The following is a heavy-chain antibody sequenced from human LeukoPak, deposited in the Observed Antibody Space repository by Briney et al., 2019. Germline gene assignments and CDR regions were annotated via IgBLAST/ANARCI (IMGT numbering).Heavy chain of an antibody. D-gene: IGHD3-22*01. CDR2: MYYSGST. V-gene: IGHV4-59*01. Sequence: SETLSLTCTVSGGSISSYYWSWIRQPPGKGLEWIGYMYYSGSTNYNPSLKSRVTISVDTSKNQFSLKLSSVTAADTAVYYCAREGSSGPGAFDIWGQGTMVTVSS. J-gene: IGHJ3*02. CDR1: GGSISSYY. CDR3: AREGSSGPGAFDI.